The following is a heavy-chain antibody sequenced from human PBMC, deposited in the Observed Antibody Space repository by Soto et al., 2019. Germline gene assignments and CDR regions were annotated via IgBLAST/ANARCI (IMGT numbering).Heavy chain of an antibody. CDR3: ARDLVTYGMDV. D-gene: IGHD1-26*01. Sequence: VQLVETGGGLIQPGGSLRLSCAASGFTVSSNYMSWVRQAPGKGLEWVSVIYSGGSTYYTDSVKGRFTISRDNSKNTLYLQMNSLRAEDTAVYYCARDLVTYGMDVWGQGTTVTVSS. J-gene: IGHJ6*02. V-gene: IGHV3-53*02. CDR2: IYSGGST. CDR1: GFTVSSNY.